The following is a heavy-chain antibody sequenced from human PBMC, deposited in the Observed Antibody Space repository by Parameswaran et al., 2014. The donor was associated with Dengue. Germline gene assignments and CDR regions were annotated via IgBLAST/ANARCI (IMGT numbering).Heavy chain of an antibody. D-gene: IGHD2-2*01. Sequence: WVRQAPGQGLEWMGWINTNTGNPTYAQGFTGRFVFSLDTSVSTAYLQISSLKAEDTAVYYCASYCSSTSCSVYFDYWGQGTLVTVSS. CDR2: INTNTGNP. V-gene: IGHV7-4-1*02. J-gene: IGHJ4*02. CDR3: ASYCSSTSCSVYFDY.